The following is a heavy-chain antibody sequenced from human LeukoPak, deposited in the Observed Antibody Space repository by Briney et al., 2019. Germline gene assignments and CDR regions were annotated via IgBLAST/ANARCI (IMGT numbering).Heavy chain of an antibody. CDR1: GGSFSDYS. CDR3: ARHLIQLPLDY. Sequence: SETLSLACAVYGGSFSDYSWSWIRHPPGKGLEWIGEINHSGGTNHNPSLMSRVIMSVDTSKNQFSLKLSSVTAADTAVYYCARHLIQLPLDYWGQGTLVTVSS. J-gene: IGHJ4*02. D-gene: IGHD5-18*01. V-gene: IGHV4-34*01. CDR2: INHSGGT.